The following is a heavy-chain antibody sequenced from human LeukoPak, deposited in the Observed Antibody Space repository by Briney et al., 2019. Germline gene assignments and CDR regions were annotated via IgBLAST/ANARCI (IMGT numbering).Heavy chain of an antibody. D-gene: IGHD3-3*01. CDR3: ARGALALYDFWSANDAFDI. J-gene: IGHJ3*02. Sequence: SETLSLTCAVYGGSFSGYYWNWVRQPPGKGLEWIGEINHSGSANYNPSLKSRVTISVDTSKKQFSLRLSSVTAADTAVYYCARGALALYDFWSANDAFDIWGQGTMVTVSS. V-gene: IGHV4-34*01. CDR2: INHSGSA. CDR1: GGSFSGYY.